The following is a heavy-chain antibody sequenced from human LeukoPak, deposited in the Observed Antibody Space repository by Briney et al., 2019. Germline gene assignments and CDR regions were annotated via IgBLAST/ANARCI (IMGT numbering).Heavy chain of an antibody. CDR3: AKSLRYSSGCHHFDY. J-gene: IGHJ4*02. CDR1: GSIFNNFA. D-gene: IGHD6-19*01. Sequence: PGGSLRLSCAASGSIFNNFAMSWVRQAPGKGLEWVSGISGSGTSPYYADSVKGRFTISRDNSKNTVYLQMNSLRVEDTAVYYCAKSLRYSSGCHHFDYWGQGTLVTVSS. CDR2: ISGSGTSP. V-gene: IGHV3-23*01.